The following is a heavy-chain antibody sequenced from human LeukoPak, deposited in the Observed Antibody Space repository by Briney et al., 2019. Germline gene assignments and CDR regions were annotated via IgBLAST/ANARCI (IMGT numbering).Heavy chain of an antibody. J-gene: IGHJ5*02. CDR1: GYTFTSYG. D-gene: IGHD3-10*01. V-gene: IGHV1-18*01. CDR2: ISAYNGNT. CDR3: ARDLFGHQRGAYGSGSYYNPNWFDP. Sequence: ASVKVSCKASGYTFTSYGISWVRQAPGQGLEWMGWISAYNGNTNYAQKLQGRVTMTTDTSTSTAYMELRSLRSDDTAVYYCARDLFGHQRGAYGSGSYYNPNWFDPWGQETLVTVSS.